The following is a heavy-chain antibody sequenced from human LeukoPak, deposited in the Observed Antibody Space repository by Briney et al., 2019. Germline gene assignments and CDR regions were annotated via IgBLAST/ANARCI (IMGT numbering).Heavy chain of an antibody. D-gene: IGHD6-13*01. CDR2: ISASGGDT. J-gene: IGHJ4*02. CDR1: GLTFSSYS. V-gene: IGHV3-23*01. Sequence: GGSLRLSCVVSGLTFSSYSMSWVRQAPGKGLDWVSGISASGGDTWYPDSVKGRFTISRDNSKNTLFLQMSSLRDEDTAMYYCAKDAAGPEYWGQGTLVTVSS. CDR3: AKDAAGPEY.